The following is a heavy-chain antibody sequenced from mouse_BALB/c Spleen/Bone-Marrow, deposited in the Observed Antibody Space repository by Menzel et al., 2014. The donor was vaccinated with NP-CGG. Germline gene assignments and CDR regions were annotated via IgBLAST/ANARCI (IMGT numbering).Heavy chain of an antibody. J-gene: IGHJ4*01. CDR1: GFSLTSYG. D-gene: IGHD2-2*01. Sequence: VKLMESGPGLVAPSQSLSITCTVSGFSLTSYGVHWVRQPPGKGQEWLGVIWAGGSTNYNSALMSRLSISKDNSKSQVFLKMNSLQTDDTAMYYCARYGYFYAVDYWGQGTSVTVSS. V-gene: IGHV2-9*02. CDR3: ARYGYFYAVDY. CDR2: IWAGGST.